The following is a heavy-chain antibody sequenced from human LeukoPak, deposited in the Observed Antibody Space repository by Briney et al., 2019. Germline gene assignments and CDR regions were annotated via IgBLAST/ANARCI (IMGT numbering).Heavy chain of an antibody. CDR1: GFAFTSSA. Sequence: SVKVSCKASGFAFTSSAMQWVRQARGQRLEWIGWIVVGSGNTNYAQKFQERVTITRDMSTSTAYMELSSLRSEDTAVYYCAAVRYYYDSSGYDYWGQGTLVTVSS. CDR2: IVVGSGNT. V-gene: IGHV1-58*02. D-gene: IGHD3-22*01. CDR3: AAVRYYYDSSGYDY. J-gene: IGHJ4*02.